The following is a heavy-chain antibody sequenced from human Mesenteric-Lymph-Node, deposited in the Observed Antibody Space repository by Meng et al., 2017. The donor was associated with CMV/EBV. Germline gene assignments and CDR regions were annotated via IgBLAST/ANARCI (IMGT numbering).Heavy chain of an antibody. D-gene: IGHD4-17*01. J-gene: IGHJ4*02. CDR2: IIPILGIA. Sequence: SVKVSCKASGGTFSSYAISWVRQAPGQGLEWMGGIIPILGIANYAQKFQGRVTITADKSTSTAYMELSSLRSEDTAVYYCARGVTGDYGDYFFDYWGQGTLVTVSS. CDR3: ARGVTGDYGDYFFDY. V-gene: IGHV1-69*10. CDR1: GGTFSSYA.